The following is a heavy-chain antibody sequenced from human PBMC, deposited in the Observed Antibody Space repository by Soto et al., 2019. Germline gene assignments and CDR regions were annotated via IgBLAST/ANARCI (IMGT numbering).Heavy chain of an antibody. Sequence: SETLSLTCTVSGGSISNYFWSWIRQPPGKGLEWIGYIYYTGSTKYNPSLKSRVTISVDTSKKQFSLKLSSVTAADTAVYYCAREKKYSGYDSFGRDYYHYYMDVWGKGTTVTVSS. J-gene: IGHJ6*03. CDR2: IYYTGST. D-gene: IGHD5-12*01. CDR1: GGSISNYF. V-gene: IGHV4-59*12. CDR3: AREKKYSGYDSFGRDYYHYYMDV.